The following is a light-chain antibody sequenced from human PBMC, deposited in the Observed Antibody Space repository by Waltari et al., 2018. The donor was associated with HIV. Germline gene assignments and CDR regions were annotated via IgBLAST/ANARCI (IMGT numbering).Light chain of an antibody. Sequence: QSALTQPVSVSGSPGQSITISCTGTSSDVGGYNYVAWYQQHPGKAPKLMIYEVSNRPSGVSNRFSGSKSGNTASLTISGLQAEDEADYYCSSYTSSSRGVFGGGTKLTVL. CDR3: SSYTSSSRGV. J-gene: IGLJ3*02. CDR1: SSDVGGYNY. CDR2: EVS. V-gene: IGLV2-14*01.